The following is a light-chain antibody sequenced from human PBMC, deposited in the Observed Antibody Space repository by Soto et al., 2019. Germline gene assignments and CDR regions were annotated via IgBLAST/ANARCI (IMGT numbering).Light chain of an antibody. J-gene: IGLJ2*01. CDR2: SNN. CDR1: SSNSGSNT. Sequence: QSVLTQPPSASGTPGQRVTISCSGSSSNSGSNTVNWYQQLPGTAPKLLIYSNNQRPSGVPDRFSGSKSGTSASLAISGLQSEDEADYYCAAWDDSLNGVVFGGGTKRTVL. V-gene: IGLV1-44*01. CDR3: AAWDDSLNGVV.